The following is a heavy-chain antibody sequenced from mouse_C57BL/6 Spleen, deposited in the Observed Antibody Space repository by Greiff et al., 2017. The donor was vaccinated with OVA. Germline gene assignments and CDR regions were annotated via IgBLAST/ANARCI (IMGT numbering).Heavy chain of an antibody. Sequence: VQLKQSGPELVKPGASVKISCKASGYAFSSSWMNWVKQRPGKGLEWIGRIYPGDGDTNYNGKFKGKATLTADKSSSTAYMQLSSLTSEDSAVYFCARGGSHYYAMDYWGQGTSVTVSS. V-gene: IGHV1-82*01. J-gene: IGHJ4*01. CDR3: ARGGSHYYAMDY. CDR2: IYPGDGDT. CDR1: GYAFSSSW.